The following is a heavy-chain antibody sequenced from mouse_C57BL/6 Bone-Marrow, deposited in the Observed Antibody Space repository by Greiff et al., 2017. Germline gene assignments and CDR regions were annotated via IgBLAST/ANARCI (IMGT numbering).Heavy chain of an antibody. Sequence: QVQLQQPGAELVKPGASVKLSCKASGYTFTSYWMHWVKQRPGRGLEWIGRIDPNRGGTKYNEKFKSKATLTVDKPSSTAYMQLSSLPSEDSAVYYCARKGFDYGSSYDGWDDYFDYWGQGTTLTVSS. J-gene: IGHJ2*01. V-gene: IGHV1-72*01. CDR2: IDPNRGGT. D-gene: IGHD1-1*01. CDR3: ARKGFDYGSSYDGWDDYFDY. CDR1: GYTFTSYW.